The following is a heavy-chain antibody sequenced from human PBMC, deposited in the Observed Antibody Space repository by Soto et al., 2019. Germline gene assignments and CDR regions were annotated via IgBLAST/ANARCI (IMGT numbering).Heavy chain of an antibody. CDR3: ARTKVYCSGGSCYQTDLEPFDY. J-gene: IGHJ4*02. CDR1: GGSISSYY. Sequence: SETLSLTCTVSGGSISSYYWSWIRQPPGKGLEWIGNIYYSGSTNYNPSLKSRVTISVDTSKNQFSLKLSSVTAADTAVYYCARTKVYCSGGSCYQTDLEPFDYWGQGTLVTVSS. V-gene: IGHV4-59*01. D-gene: IGHD2-15*01. CDR2: IYYSGST.